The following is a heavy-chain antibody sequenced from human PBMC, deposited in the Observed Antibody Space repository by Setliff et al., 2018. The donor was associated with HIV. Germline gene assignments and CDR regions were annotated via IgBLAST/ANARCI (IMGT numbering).Heavy chain of an antibody. CDR3: ARDGYNSAPWRNDY. Sequence: LSLTCTVSGDSVSSRSYYWSWIRQPPGKGLEWIGYIYYSGSTYYNPSLKSRVTISVDTSKNQFSLKLSSVTAADTAVYYCARDGYNSAPWRNDYWGQGTLVTVSS. CDR2: IYYSGST. V-gene: IGHV4-61*01. D-gene: IGHD5-12*01. J-gene: IGHJ4*02. CDR1: GDSVSSRSYY.